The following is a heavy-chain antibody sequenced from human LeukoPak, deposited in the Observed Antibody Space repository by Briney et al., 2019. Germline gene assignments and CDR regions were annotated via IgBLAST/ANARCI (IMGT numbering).Heavy chain of an antibody. V-gene: IGHV1-2*02. CDR2: INPNSGGT. CDR3: ARVTGYTGY. J-gene: IGHJ4*02. D-gene: IGHD5-12*01. CDR1: GYTFTGYY. Sequence: ASVKVSCKTSGYTFTGYYIHWVRQAPGQGLEWMGWINPNSGGTNYAQKFQGRVTMTRDTSISTAYMELSRLRSDDTAVYYCARVTGYTGYWGQGTLVTVSS.